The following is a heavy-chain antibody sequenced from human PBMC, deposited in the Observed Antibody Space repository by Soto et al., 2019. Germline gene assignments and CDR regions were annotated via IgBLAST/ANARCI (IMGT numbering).Heavy chain of an antibody. CDR1: GGLFSSFV. Sequence: QEQLVQSGPEVKKPRSSVKVSCKDSGGLFSSFVISWVRQAPGQGLEWLGGIIPVFGTTNYAEKFQDRVTITADQSTNTAYMELSSLRSGDTAMYYCARGGSPYVWFNEFWGQGTLVTVSS. J-gene: IGHJ4*02. D-gene: IGHD3-16*01. CDR3: ARGGSPYVWFNEF. V-gene: IGHV1-69*01. CDR2: IIPVFGTT.